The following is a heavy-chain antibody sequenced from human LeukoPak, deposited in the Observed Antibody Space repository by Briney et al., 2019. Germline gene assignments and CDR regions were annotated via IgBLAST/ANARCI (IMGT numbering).Heavy chain of an antibody. D-gene: IGHD3-22*01. CDR1: GFSFSDYA. J-gene: IGHJ4*02. Sequence: GASLRLSCAASGFSFSDYAMSWVRQAPGKRPEWVSCIIGSGASRYYEDSVKGRFTISRDNAKNTLYLQMNSLSSEDTAVYYCAKVKITMIVVVVTTNGFFDFWGQGTLVTVSS. CDR3: AKVKITMIVVVVTTNGFFDF. CDR2: IIGSGASR. V-gene: IGHV3-23*01.